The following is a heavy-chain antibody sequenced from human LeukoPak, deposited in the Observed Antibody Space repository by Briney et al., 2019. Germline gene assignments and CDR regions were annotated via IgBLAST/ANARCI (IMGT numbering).Heavy chain of an antibody. CDR2: INHSGST. CDR1: GGSFSGYY. Sequence: PSETLSLTCAVYGGSFSGYYWSWIRQPPGKGLEWIGEINHSGSTNYNPSLKSRVTISVDTSKNQFSLKLSSVTAADTAVYYCARGNYDILTADTSGYFDYWGQGTLVTVSS. J-gene: IGHJ4*02. CDR3: ARGNYDILTADTSGYFDY. D-gene: IGHD3-9*01. V-gene: IGHV4-34*01.